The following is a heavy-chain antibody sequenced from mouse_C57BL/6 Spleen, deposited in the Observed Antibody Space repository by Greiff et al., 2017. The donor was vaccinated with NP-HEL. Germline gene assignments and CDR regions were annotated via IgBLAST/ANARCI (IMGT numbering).Heavy chain of an antibody. J-gene: IGHJ2*01. V-gene: IGHV1-80*01. Sequence: VQLQESGAELVKPGASVKISCKASGYAFSSYWMNWVKQRPGKGLEWIGQIYPGDGDTNYNGKFKGKATLTADKSSSAAYMQLSSLTSEDSAVYFCARGSSSYYFDYWGQGTTLTVSS. CDR3: ARGSSSYYFDY. CDR1: GYAFSSYW. CDR2: IYPGDGDT. D-gene: IGHD1-1*01.